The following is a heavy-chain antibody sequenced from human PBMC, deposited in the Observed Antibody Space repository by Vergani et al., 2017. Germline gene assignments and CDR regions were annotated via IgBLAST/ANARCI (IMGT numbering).Heavy chain of an antibody. V-gene: IGHV3-9*01. CDR2: ISWNSGAV. CDR3: TKGSRGYTGYFFDY. J-gene: IGHJ4*02. D-gene: IGHD5-12*01. Sequence: EVDLVESGGGLAQPGGSLRLSCEASGITFWKFGMHWVRQGPGKGLEWVSGISWNSGAVDYADSVRGRFNISRDNAKNSLFLEMNSLRFEDTAVYYCTKGSRGYTGYFFDYWGQGTLATVSS. CDR1: GITFWKFG.